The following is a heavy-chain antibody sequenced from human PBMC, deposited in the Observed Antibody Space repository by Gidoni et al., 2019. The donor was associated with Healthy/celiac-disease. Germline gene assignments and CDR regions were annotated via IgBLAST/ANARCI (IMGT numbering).Heavy chain of an antibody. D-gene: IGHD1-7*01. J-gene: IGHJ4*02. CDR2: INHSGST. V-gene: IGHV4-34*01. CDR3: ARGRYNWNSKYYFDY. Sequence: QVQLQQWGAGLLKPSETLSLTCAVYGGSFSGYYWSWIRQPPGKGLEWIGEINHSGSTNYNPSLKSRVTISVDTSKNQFSLKLSSVTAADTAVYYCARGRYNWNSKYYFDYWGQGTLVTVSS. CDR1: GGSFSGYY.